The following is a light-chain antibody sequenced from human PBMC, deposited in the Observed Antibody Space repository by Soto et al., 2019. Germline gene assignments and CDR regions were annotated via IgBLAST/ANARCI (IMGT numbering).Light chain of an antibody. J-gene: IGKJ4*01. V-gene: IGKV3-15*01. Sequence: EIVMTQSPATLSVSPGERATLSCRASQSVGSNLAWYQQRPGQTPKLVIFGASTRATGIPARFSGSGSGTELTLTISSLQSEDFGIYFCQQYNNWPLSFGGGTKAEIK. CDR1: QSVGSN. CDR3: QQYNNWPLS. CDR2: GAS.